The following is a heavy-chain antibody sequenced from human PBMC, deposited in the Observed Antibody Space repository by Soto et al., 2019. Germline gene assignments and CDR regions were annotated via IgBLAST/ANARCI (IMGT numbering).Heavy chain of an antibody. Sequence: KPSGTLSLTCTVSGDSVSNSGYYWGGIRQSPGKRLEWIGSVSFSGRKYYNPSLRSRVTFSVDTSKTLISLKLRSVTAADTAVYYCARGSTWQGRDWFDPRGPRTLVTGFS. V-gene: IGHV4-39*01. J-gene: IGHJ5*02. CDR2: VSFSGRK. D-gene: IGHD6-13*01. CDR1: GDSVSNSGYY. CDR3: ARGSTWQGRDWFDP.